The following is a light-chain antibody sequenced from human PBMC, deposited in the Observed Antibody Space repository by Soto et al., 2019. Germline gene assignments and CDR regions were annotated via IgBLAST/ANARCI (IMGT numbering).Light chain of an antibody. CDR3: QQADSFPT. Sequence: DIVMTQSPDSLAVSLGERATINCKSSQSVLYSSNNKNYLAWYQQKPGKAPKLLIYDASNLETGVPSRFSGSGSGTDFTLTISSLQPEDFATYYCQQADSFPTFGGGTKV. CDR1: QSVLYSSNNKNY. CDR2: DAS. V-gene: IGKV4-1*01. J-gene: IGKJ4*01.